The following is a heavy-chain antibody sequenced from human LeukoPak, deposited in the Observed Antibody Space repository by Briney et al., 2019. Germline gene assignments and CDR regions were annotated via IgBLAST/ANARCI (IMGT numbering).Heavy chain of an antibody. V-gene: IGHV3-30*10. CDR2: ISYDGGDK. CDR3: ARDRRGAYYFDY. J-gene: IGHJ4*02. CDR1: GFTFSTYA. D-gene: IGHD5-24*01. Sequence: PGTSLRLSCAASGFTFSTYAMHWARQAPGKGLEWVAIISYDGGDKYYTDSVKGRFTISRDNSKNTLSLQMKSLRPEDTAVYYCARDRRGAYYFDYWGQGTLVTVSS.